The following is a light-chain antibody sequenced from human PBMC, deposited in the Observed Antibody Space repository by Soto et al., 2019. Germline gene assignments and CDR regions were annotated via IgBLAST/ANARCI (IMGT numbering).Light chain of an antibody. CDR1: SSNIGAGYD. CDR3: QSYDSSLSGSAFV. Sequence: QSVLTQPPSVSGAPGQRVTISCTGSSSNIGAGYDVHWYQQLPGTAPKLLIYGNTNRPSGVPDRFSGSKSGPSASLAITGLQAEDEADYYCQSYDSSLSGSAFVFGNGTKVTVL. CDR2: GNT. J-gene: IGLJ1*01. V-gene: IGLV1-40*01.